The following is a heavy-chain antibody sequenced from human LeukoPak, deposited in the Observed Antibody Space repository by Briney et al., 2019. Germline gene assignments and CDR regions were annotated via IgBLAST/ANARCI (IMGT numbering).Heavy chain of an antibody. CDR3: ARENGSGSYFGFIDY. V-gene: IGHV4-38-2*02. D-gene: IGHD3-10*01. CDR2: MFHSGST. J-gene: IGHJ4*02. CDR1: GYSISSGHY. Sequence: SETLSLTCTVSGYSISSGHYWAWIRQSPEKGLEWIASMFHSGSTYYNPSLKSRATTSADTSKNEFSLKLSSVTAADTAVYYCARENGSGSYFGFIDYWGQGTLVTVSS.